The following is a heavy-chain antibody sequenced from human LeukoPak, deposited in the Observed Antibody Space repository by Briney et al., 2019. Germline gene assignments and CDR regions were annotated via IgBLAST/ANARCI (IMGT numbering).Heavy chain of an antibody. Sequence: PSETLSLTCAVYGGSFSGYYWSWIRQPPGKGLEWIGEIYHSGSTNYNPSLKSRVTISVDKSKNQFSLKLSSVTAADTAVYYCARFARFYSNPRLALDYWGQGTLVTVSS. CDR1: GGSFSGYY. J-gene: IGHJ4*02. CDR2: IYHSGST. D-gene: IGHD4-11*01. V-gene: IGHV4-34*01. CDR3: ARFARFYSNPRLALDY.